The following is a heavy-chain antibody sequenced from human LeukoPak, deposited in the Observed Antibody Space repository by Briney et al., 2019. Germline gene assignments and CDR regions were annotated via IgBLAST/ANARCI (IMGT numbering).Heavy chain of an antibody. CDR1: GFTFSSYS. J-gene: IGHJ4*02. Sequence: GGSLRLSCAASGFTFSSYSMNWVRQAPGKGLEWSSYVSSSSSLIYSADPVKGRFTISRDNAKNSLYLQMNSLRAEDTAVYYCARGVYGSGSYSLDYWGQGTLVTVSS. V-gene: IGHV3-48*01. CDR3: ARGVYGSGSYSLDY. CDR2: VSSSSSLI. D-gene: IGHD3-10*01.